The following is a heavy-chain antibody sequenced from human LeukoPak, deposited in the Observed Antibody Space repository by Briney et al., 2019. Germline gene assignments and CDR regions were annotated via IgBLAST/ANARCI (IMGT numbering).Heavy chain of an antibody. J-gene: IGHJ4*02. CDR1: GGSISSYY. CDR2: IYYSGST. V-gene: IGHV4-59*08. CDR3: ARQTAKNVDTARFDY. D-gene: IGHD5-18*01. Sequence: PSETLSLTCTVSGGSISSYYWSWIRQPAGKGLEWIGRIYYSGSTNYNPSLNSRVNISLDTSKNQFSLRLSSVTAADTAVYYCARQTAKNVDTARFDYWGQGTLVTVSS.